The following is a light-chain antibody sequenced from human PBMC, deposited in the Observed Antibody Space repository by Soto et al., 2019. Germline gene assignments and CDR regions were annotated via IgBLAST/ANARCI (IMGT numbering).Light chain of an antibody. Sequence: DIQMTQSPSSLSASVGDRVTITCRASQSISSYLNWYQQKPGKAPKLLIYAASSLQSGVPSRFSGSGSGTDFTLTISSLQPEDFATYDCQQSYSPPLTFDPGTKVDIK. CDR2: AAS. CDR1: QSISSY. V-gene: IGKV1-39*01. CDR3: QQSYSPPLT. J-gene: IGKJ3*01.